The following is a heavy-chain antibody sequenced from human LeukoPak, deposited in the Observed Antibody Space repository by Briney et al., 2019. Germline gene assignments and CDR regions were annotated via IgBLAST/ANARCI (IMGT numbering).Heavy chain of an antibody. D-gene: IGHD1-1*01. CDR1: GGSFSGYY. CDR3: ARGSWKRRVRYYFDY. V-gene: IGHV4-34*01. J-gene: IGHJ4*02. Sequence: SGTLSLTCAVYGGSFSGYYWSWIRQPPGKGLEWIGEINHSGSTNYNPSLKSRVTISVDTSKNQFSLKLSSVTAADTAVYYCARGSWKRRVRYYFDYWGQGTLVTVSS. CDR2: INHSGST.